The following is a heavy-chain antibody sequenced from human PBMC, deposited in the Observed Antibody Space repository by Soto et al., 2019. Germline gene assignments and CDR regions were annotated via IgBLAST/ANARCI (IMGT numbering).Heavy chain of an antibody. D-gene: IGHD5-12*01. CDR2: IYHSGST. V-gene: IGHV4-4*02. CDR1: GGSISSSNW. CDR3: ARGSGDGYNYYYYYGMDV. Sequence: PSETLALTCAVSGGSISSSNWWSWVRQPPGKGLEWIGEIYHSGSTNYNPSLKSRVTISVDTSKNQFSLKLSSVTAADTAVYYCARGSGDGYNYYYYYGMDVWGQGTTVTVSS. J-gene: IGHJ6*02.